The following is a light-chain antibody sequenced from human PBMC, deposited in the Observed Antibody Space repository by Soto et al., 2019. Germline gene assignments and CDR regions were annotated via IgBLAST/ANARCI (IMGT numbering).Light chain of an antibody. Sequence: EIVMTQSPATLSVSPGERATLSCRASQSVSSNLAWYQQKPGQAPRLLIYGAYTRATGIPARFSGSGSGTEFTLTISSMQSEDFAVYYCQQYNNWPPLNFGQGTRMEIK. CDR2: GAY. J-gene: IGKJ5*01. CDR1: QSVSSN. CDR3: QQYNNWPPLN. V-gene: IGKV3-15*01.